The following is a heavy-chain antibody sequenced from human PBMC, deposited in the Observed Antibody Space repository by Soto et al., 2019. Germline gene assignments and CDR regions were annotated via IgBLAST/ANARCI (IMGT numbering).Heavy chain of an antibody. CDR1: GGSISSYY. Sequence: DTLSLTCTVSGGSISSYYWSWIRQPPGKGLEWIGYIYYSGSTNYNPSLKSRVTISVDTSKNQFSLKLSSVTAADTAVYYCARGGAGARSPYSDFWSGYANRFAPWGQGNLLIVSS. CDR3: ARGGAGARSPYSDFWSGYANRFAP. V-gene: IGHV4-59*01. D-gene: IGHD3-3*01. CDR2: IYYSGST. J-gene: IGHJ5*02.